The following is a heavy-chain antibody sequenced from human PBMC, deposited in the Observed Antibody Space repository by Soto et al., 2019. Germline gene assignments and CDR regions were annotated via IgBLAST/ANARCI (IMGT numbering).Heavy chain of an antibody. CDR1: GGSISSSNW. CDR2: IYHSGST. J-gene: IGHJ6*03. Sequence: PSETLSLTCAVSGGSISSSNWWSWVRQPPGKGLEWIGEIYHSGSTNYNPSLKSRVTISVDKSKNQFSLKLSSVTAADTAVYYCARVPKYGDYPYYYYYMDVWGKGTTVTVSS. V-gene: IGHV4-4*02. D-gene: IGHD4-17*01. CDR3: ARVPKYGDYPYYYYYMDV.